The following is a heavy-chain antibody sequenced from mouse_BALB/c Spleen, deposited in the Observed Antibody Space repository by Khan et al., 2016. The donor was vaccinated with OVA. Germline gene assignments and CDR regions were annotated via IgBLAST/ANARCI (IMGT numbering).Heavy chain of an antibody. J-gene: IGHJ4*01. CDR1: GYTFTNYG. V-gene: IGHV9-1*02. D-gene: IGHD2-10*01. CDR2: IFTYTGQP. CDR3: ALGAYYSAMDY. Sequence: QFQLVQSGPELKKPGETVKISCKASGYTFTNYGVSWVKQAPGKDVKWMGGIFTYTGQPTDADDFKGRLAGSWETSASTAFLQINNLKNAYMATYFCALGAYYSAMDYWGQAPSVTVSS.